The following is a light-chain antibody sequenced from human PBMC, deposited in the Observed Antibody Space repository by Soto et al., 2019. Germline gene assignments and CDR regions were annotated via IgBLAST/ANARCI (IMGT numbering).Light chain of an antibody. V-gene: IGLV2-23*02. CDR2: EVS. Sequence: QSALTQPASVSGSPGQSITISCTGTSSDVGSYNLVSWYQQHPGKAPKLMIYEVSKRPSGVSNRFSGSKSGNTASLTISGLQAEDEADYYGCSYAGSSTSYVVFGGGTKLTVL. CDR1: SSDVGSYNL. J-gene: IGLJ2*01. CDR3: CSYAGSSTSYVV.